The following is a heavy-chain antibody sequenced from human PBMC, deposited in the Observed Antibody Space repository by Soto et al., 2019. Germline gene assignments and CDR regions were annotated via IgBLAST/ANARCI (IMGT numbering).Heavy chain of an antibody. V-gene: IGHV1-46*03. CDR3: ARATVSSSIAAAEIDY. CDR2: INPSGGST. Sequence: ASVKVSCKASGYTFTSYYMHWVRQAPGQGLEWMGIINPSGGSTSYAQKFQGRVTMTRDTSTSTVYMELSSLRSEDTAVYYCARATVSSSIAAAEIDYWGQGTLVTVSS. CDR1: GYTFTSYY. J-gene: IGHJ4*02. D-gene: IGHD6-13*01.